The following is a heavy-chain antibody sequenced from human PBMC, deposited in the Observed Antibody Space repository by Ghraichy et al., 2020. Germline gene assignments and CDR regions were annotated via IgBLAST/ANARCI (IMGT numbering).Heavy chain of an antibody. J-gene: IGHJ4*02. V-gene: IGHV3-23*01. CDR1: GFTFSSYA. D-gene: IGHD3-10*01. CDR3: AKNLLYGSGLYFFHY. CDR2: ISGSGGTT. Sequence: LSLTCAASGFTFSSYAMSWVRQAPGRGLHWVSAISGSGGTTYYADSVKGRFIISRDNSKNTLYLQMNSLRAEDTAVYYCAKNLLYGSGLYFFHYWGQGTLVTVSS.